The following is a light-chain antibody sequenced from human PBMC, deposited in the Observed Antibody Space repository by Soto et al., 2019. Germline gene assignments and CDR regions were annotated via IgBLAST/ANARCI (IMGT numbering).Light chain of an antibody. CDR3: QQYNNWPVYT. Sequence: EIVMTQSPATLSVSPGERATLSCRASQSVSSNLAWYQQKPGQAPRLLIYGASTRATGIPARFSGSGSGTEFTLTISSLPSEDFAVYYCQQYNNWPVYTFGQGTKLEIK. CDR1: QSVSSN. CDR2: GAS. J-gene: IGKJ2*01. V-gene: IGKV3-15*01.